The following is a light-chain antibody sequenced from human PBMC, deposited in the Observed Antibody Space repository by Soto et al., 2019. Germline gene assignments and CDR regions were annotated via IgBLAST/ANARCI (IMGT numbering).Light chain of an antibody. Sequence: DIVMTQSPDSLSVSLGERATINCKSSQSVLYSSNNKNYLAWYQQKPGQPPKLLIYWASTRESGVPDRNSGRGSGTDFPLTIGTLQADDVALYYCQQYYSTPPYTFGQGTKLEIK. CDR1: QSVLYSSNNKNY. J-gene: IGKJ2*01. CDR3: QQYYSTPPYT. CDR2: WAS. V-gene: IGKV4-1*01.